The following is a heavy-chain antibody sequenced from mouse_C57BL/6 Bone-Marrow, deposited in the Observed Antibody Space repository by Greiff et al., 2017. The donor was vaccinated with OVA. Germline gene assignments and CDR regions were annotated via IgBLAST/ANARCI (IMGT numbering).Heavy chain of an antibody. CDR3: ARGITTVVGAMDY. V-gene: IGHV1-76*01. Sequence: QVQLQQSGAELVRPGASVKLSCKASGYTFTDYYINWVKPRPGQGLEWIARIYPGSGNTYYNEKFKGKATLTAEKSSSTAYMQLSSLTSEDSAVYFCARGITTVVGAMDYWGQGTSVTVSS. CDR2: IYPGSGNT. J-gene: IGHJ4*01. CDR1: GYTFTDYY. D-gene: IGHD1-1*01.